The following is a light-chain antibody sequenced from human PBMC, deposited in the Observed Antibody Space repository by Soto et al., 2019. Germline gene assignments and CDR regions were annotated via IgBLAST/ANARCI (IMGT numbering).Light chain of an antibody. CDR3: QQHTNWPPT. Sequence: EIVLTQSPATLSFSPGERATLSCRASQSVDKYLVWYQQKPGQAPRLLIYDASSRATGIPARFSGSGSGTDFTLTITSLEPEDFAVYYCQQHTNWPPTFGGGTKLEIK. CDR1: QSVDKY. CDR2: DAS. J-gene: IGKJ4*01. V-gene: IGKV3-11*01.